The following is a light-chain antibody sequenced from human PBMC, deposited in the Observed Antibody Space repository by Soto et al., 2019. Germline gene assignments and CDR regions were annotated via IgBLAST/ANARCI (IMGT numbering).Light chain of an antibody. J-gene: IGLJ3*02. V-gene: IGLV1-44*01. CDR3: ATWDDSLNGWV. CDR2: GTN. CDR1: SSNIAGST. Sequence: QSVLTQPPSASGTPGQRVTISCSGSSSNIAGSTVNWYQQLPVTAPRLLIYGTNQRPSGVPDRFSGAKSGTSASLAIGGLQSEDEADYYCATWDDSLNGWVFGGGTKLTVL.